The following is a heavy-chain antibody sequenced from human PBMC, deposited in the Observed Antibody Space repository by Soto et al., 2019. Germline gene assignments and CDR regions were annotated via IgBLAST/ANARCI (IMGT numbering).Heavy chain of an antibody. CDR1: GGSISSSRYY. V-gene: IGHV4-39*07. CDR3: ARSEATVLDY. J-gene: IGHJ4*02. Sequence: SETLSLTCTVSGGSISSSRYYWGWIRQPPGKGLEWIGSIYYSGSTYYNPSLKSRVTISVDKSKNHFSLKLSSVTAADTAVYYCARSEATVLDYWGQGTLVTVYS. D-gene: IGHD4-17*01. CDR2: IYYSGST.